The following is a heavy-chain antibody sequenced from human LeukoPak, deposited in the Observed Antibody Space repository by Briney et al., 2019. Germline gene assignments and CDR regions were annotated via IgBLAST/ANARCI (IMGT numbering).Heavy chain of an antibody. CDR3: AREGNCSSTSCYTGAFDI. CDR2: ISGSGGTT. D-gene: IGHD2-2*02. Sequence: GGSLRLSCAASGFTFRSDAMSWVRQAPGKGLEWVSGISGSGGTTYYADSVKGRFTISRDNAKNSLYLQMNSLRAEDTAVYYCAREGNCSSTSCYTGAFDIWGQGTMVTVSS. J-gene: IGHJ3*02. V-gene: IGHV3-23*01. CDR1: GFTFRSDA.